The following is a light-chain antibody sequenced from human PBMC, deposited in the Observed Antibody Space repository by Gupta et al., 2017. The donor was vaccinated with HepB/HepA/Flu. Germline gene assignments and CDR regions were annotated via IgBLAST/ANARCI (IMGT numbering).Light chain of an antibody. CDR1: QSISSF. Sequence: DIQMTQSPSSLSASVGDRVTISCRASQSISSFLSWYQQKPGKAPRLLIYAASSLQSGVPSRFSGSGSGTDFTLTISRLQPEDFATYYCQQRDNTLITFGQGTRLDIK. CDR3: QQRDNTLIT. V-gene: IGKV1-39*01. J-gene: IGKJ5*01. CDR2: AAS.